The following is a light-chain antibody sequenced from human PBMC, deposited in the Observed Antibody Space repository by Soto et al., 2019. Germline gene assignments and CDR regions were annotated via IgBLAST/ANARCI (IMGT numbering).Light chain of an antibody. Sequence: VLTQSPATLSLSPGERATLSCRASQSISIYLDWYQHKPGQAPRLLIYDASNRATGIPARFSGSGSGTDVILTISSLQPEEVAVSYCHQRHNGPPLTFGGGTKVEIK. CDR3: HQRHNGPPLT. CDR1: QSISIY. CDR2: DAS. V-gene: IGKV3-11*01. J-gene: IGKJ4*01.